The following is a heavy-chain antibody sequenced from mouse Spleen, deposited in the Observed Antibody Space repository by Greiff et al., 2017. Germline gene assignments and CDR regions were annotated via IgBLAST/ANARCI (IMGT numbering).Heavy chain of an antibody. CDR1: GYSFTGYY. V-gene: IGHV1-42*01. Sequence: VQLQQSGPELVKPGASVKISCKASGYSFTGYYMNWVKQSPEKSLEWIGEINPSTGGTTYNQKFKAKATLTVDKSSSTAYMQLKSLTSEDSAVYYCARGDGYQAWFAYWGQGTLVTVSA. J-gene: IGHJ3*01. CDR2: INPSTGGT. CDR3: ARGDGYQAWFAY. D-gene: IGHD2-3*01.